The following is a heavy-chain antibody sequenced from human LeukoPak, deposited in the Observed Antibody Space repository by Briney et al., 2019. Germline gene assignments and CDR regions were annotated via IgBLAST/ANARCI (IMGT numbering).Heavy chain of an antibody. J-gene: IGHJ4*02. Sequence: SETLSLTCTVSGGSISSSSYYWGWIRQPPGKGLEWIGSIYYSGSTYYNPSLKSRVTISVDTSKNQFSLKLSSVTAADTAVYYCARVTGLVDYWGQGTLVTVSS. V-gene: IGHV4-39*07. CDR3: ARVTGLVDY. D-gene: IGHD5-12*01. CDR2: IYYSGST. CDR1: GGSISSSSYY.